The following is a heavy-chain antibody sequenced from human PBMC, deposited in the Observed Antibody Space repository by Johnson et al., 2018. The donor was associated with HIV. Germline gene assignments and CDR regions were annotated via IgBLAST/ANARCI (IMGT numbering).Heavy chain of an antibody. Sequence: VQLVESGGGLIQPGGSLRLSCAASGFIVSSKYMSWVRQAPGKGLEWVSVIYSGGNTYYADSVKGRFTISRDNAKNSLYLQMNSLRAEDTAVYYCARDPFTPAGSDAFDIWGQGTMVTVSS. D-gene: IGHD2-15*01. CDR2: IYSGGNT. J-gene: IGHJ3*02. CDR1: GFIVSSKY. CDR3: ARDPFTPAGSDAFDI. V-gene: IGHV3-53*01.